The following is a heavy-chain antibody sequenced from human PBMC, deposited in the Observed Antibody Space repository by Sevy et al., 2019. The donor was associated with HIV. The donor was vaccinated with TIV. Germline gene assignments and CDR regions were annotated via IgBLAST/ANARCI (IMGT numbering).Heavy chain of an antibody. CDR2: IYTSGNTNSGNT. CDR3: ASGRGYSYSLNY. V-gene: IGHV4-4*07. CDR1: GDSVTNYY. J-gene: IGHJ4*02. D-gene: IGHD2-2*03. Sequence: SETLSLNCTVSGDSVTNYYWNWIRQPAGKGLEWIGRIYTSGNTNSGNTNYNPSLKRRVTMSVETSKNRFSLKFTSVTAADTAVYYCASGRGYSYSLNYWGQGTVVTVSS.